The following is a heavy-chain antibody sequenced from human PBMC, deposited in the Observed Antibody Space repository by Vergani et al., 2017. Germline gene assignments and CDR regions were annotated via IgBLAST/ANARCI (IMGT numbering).Heavy chain of an antibody. CDR3: TKPIWWSYPADAFDI. D-gene: IGHD3-16*02. CDR1: GFTFDDYA. CDR2: ISWNSGGI. J-gene: IGHJ3*02. Sequence: EVQLVESGGGLVQPGRSLRLSCAASGFTFDDYAMHWVRQAPGKGLEWVSGISWNSGGIDYADSVKGRFTISRDNAKNSLYLQMNSLRAEDTALYYCTKPIWWSYPADAFDIWGQGTMVTVSS. V-gene: IGHV3-9*01.